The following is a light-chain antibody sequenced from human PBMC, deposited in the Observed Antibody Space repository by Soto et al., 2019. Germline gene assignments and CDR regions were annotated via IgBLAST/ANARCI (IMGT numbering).Light chain of an antibody. CDR2: DAS. J-gene: IGKJ1*01. Sequence: DIQMTQSPSTVSASIGDRVTITCRASGSISRLLALLQQKPGKGPELLIYDASTLESGVPSRFSGSGSGTEFTLTISSLHPDDFATYYCQQYNILSTFGQGTKVDI. CDR3: QQYNILST. V-gene: IGKV1-5*01. CDR1: GSISRL.